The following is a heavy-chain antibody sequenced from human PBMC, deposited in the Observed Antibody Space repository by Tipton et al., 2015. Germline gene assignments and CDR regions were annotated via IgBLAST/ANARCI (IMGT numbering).Heavy chain of an antibody. D-gene: IGHD3-10*01. CDR1: GYSISSGYY. J-gene: IGHJ4*02. Sequence: TLSLTCDVSGYSISSGYYWGWIRQPPGKGLEWIGSIFHRGDTNYNPSPKSRVTISLDTSKNQFSLKLNSVPAADTAVYYCARGLLLWFGMSDYWGRGTLVTVSS. V-gene: IGHV4-38-2*01. CDR2: IFHRGDT. CDR3: ARGLLLWFGMSDY.